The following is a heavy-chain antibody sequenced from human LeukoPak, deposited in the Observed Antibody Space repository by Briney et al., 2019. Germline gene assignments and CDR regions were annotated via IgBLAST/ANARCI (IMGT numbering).Heavy chain of an antibody. J-gene: IGHJ6*04. Sequence: SETLSLTCTVSGGSISSYYWSWIRQPPGKGLEWIGYIYYSGSTNYNPPLKSRVTISVDTSKNQFSLKLSSVTAADTAVYYCAREIKYYYDSSGYYTRQMDVWGKGTTVTVSS. CDR1: GGSISSYY. CDR3: AREIKYYYDSSGYYTRQMDV. V-gene: IGHV4-59*01. D-gene: IGHD3-22*01. CDR2: IYYSGST.